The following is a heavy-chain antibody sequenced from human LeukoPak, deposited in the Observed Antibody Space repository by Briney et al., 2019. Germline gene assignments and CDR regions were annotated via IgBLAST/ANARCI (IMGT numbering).Heavy chain of an antibody. CDR2: ISWNSGSI. CDR1: GFTFDDYA. Sequence: GGSLRLSCAASGFTFDDYAMHWVRQAPGKGLEWVSGISWNSGSIGYADSVKGRFTISRDDAKNSLFLQMNSLRPEDTALYYCAKDFSGYGYGSHLGGWGQGTLVTVSS. D-gene: IGHD5-18*01. CDR3: AKDFSGYGYGSHLGG. V-gene: IGHV3-9*01. J-gene: IGHJ4*02.